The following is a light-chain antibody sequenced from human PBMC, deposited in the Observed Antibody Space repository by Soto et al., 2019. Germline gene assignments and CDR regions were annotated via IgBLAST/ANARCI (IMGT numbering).Light chain of an antibody. CDR1: SGHSNYA. CDR2: LNSDGSH. J-gene: IGLJ2*01. Sequence: QSVLTQSPSASASLGASVKLTCTLSSGHSNYAIAWHQQQSEKGTRYLMKLNSDGSHSKGDGIPDRFSGSSSGAERYLTISSLQSEDEADYYCQTWGSGIVVFGGGTKVTVL. V-gene: IGLV4-69*01. CDR3: QTWGSGIVV.